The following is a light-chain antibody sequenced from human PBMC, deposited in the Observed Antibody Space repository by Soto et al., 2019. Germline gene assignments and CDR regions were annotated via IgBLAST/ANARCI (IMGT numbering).Light chain of an antibody. Sequence: SALTQPRSVYGSPGQSVTISCTGTSGDVGDYHYVSWYQQHPGKAPKLMIFDVTKRPSGVPDRFSGSKSGYTASLTISGLQPDDDADYYCCSYAGGYTYVFGTGTKVTVL. J-gene: IGLJ1*01. CDR1: SGDVGDYHY. V-gene: IGLV2-11*01. CDR3: CSYAGGYTYV. CDR2: DVT.